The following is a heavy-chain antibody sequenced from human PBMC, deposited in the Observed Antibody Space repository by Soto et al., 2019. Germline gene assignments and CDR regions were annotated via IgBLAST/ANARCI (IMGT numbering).Heavy chain of an antibody. CDR1: GGTFSSYA. Sequence: SVKVSCKASGGTFSSYAISWVRQAPGQGLEWMGGIIPIFGTANYAQKFQGRVTITADESTSTAYLELSSLRSEDTAVYYCAGGEDYYDSSGYYSPYGMDVWGQGTTVTVSS. J-gene: IGHJ6*02. V-gene: IGHV1-69*01. CDR2: IIPIFGTA. CDR3: AGGEDYYDSSGYYSPYGMDV. D-gene: IGHD3-22*01.